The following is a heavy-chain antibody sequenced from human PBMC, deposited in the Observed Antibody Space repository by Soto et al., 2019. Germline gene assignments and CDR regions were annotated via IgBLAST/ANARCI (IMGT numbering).Heavy chain of an antibody. J-gene: IGHJ4*02. V-gene: IGHV4-34*01. CDR1: GGSFSGYY. D-gene: IGHD2-15*01. CDR2: INHSGST. Sequence: SETLSLTCAVYGGSFSGYYWSWIRQPPGKGLEWIGEINHSGSTNYNPSLKSRVTISVDTSKNQFSLKLSSVTAADTAVYYCARTPNPPTDIVVVVAATGDYFDYWGQGTLVTVSS. CDR3: ARTPNPPTDIVVVVAATGDYFDY.